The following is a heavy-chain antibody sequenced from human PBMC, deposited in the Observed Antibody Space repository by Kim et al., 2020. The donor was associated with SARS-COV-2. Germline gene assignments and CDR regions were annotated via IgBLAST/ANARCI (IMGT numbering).Heavy chain of an antibody. D-gene: IGHD6-13*01. CDR1: GGSMSSYY. CDR3: ARGLFRAAAGYYFDY. V-gene: IGHV4-4*07. CDR2: IYTSGRT. J-gene: IGHJ4*02. Sequence: SETLSLTCTVSGGSMSSYYWSWIRQPAGKGLEWIGLIYTSGRTNSNPPLKSRVTMSVDTSKNQFSLKLSSVTTADTALYYCARGLFRAAAGYYFDYWGQGTLVTVPP.